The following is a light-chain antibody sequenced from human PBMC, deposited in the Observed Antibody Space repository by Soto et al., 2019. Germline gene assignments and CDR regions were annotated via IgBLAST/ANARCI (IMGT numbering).Light chain of an antibody. J-gene: IGKJ1*01. CDR1: QSISSG. CDR2: DGS. CDR3: QHYNSYSEA. V-gene: IGKV1-5*01. Sequence: DFQMTQSPSTLSASVGDRVTITCRASQSISSGLALYQQKPGKAPKLLIYDGSSLERGDPSRFSGSGSGTEFTLTISSLQPDDFATYYCQHYNSYSEAFGQGTKVDIK.